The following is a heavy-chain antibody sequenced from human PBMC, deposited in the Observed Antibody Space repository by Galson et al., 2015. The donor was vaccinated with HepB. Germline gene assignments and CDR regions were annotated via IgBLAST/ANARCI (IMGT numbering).Heavy chain of an antibody. Sequence: QSGAEVKKPGESLKISCKGSGYSFSNYWIGWVRQMPGKGLEWMGIIDPTDSDTRYSPSFQGQVTISVDKSISTAYLQWTSLKASDTAMYYCARHGPDDYGDYLGFDYWGQGTLVTVSS. D-gene: IGHD4-17*01. CDR3: ARHGPDDYGDYLGFDY. V-gene: IGHV5-51*01. CDR1: GYSFSNYW. J-gene: IGHJ4*02. CDR2: IDPTDSDT.